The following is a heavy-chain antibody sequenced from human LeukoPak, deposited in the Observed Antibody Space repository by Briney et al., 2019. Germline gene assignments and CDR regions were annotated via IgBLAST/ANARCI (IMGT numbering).Heavy chain of an antibody. J-gene: IGHJ4*02. V-gene: IGHV3-30*02. CDR1: GFTFSSYG. Sequence: GGSLRLSCAASGFTFSSYGMHWVRQAPGKGLEWVAFIRYDGSNKYYADSVKGRFTISRDNSKNTLYLQMNSLRAEDTAVYYCAKEDCTNGVCYDPSFDYWGQGTLVTVSS. CDR3: AKEDCTNGVCYDPSFDY. D-gene: IGHD2-8*01. CDR2: IRYDGSNK.